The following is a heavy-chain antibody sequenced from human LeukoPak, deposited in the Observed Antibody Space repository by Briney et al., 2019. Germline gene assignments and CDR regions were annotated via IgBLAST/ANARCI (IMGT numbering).Heavy chain of an antibody. V-gene: IGHV3-23*01. CDR3: GRGGWISAGRFDP. J-gene: IGHJ5*02. D-gene: IGHD2-15*01. CDR1: GFALEHYA. CDR2: INDRGDDT. Sequence: GGSLRLSCAASGFALEHYAMTWIRQAPGKGLEWVSGINDRGDDTFYADSAKGRFTVSRDNSKNTLYLQMNSLRVEDTATYYCGRGGWISAGRFDPWGQGTLVTVSA.